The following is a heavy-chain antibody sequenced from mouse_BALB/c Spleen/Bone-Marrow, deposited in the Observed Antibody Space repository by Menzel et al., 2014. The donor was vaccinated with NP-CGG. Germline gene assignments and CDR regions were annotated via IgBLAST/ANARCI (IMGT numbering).Heavy chain of an antibody. J-gene: IGHJ2*01. CDR2: IYPGDGDT. CDR1: GYAFSSSW. Sequence: QVQLQQSGPELVKPGASVKISRKASGYAFSSSWMNWVKQRPGQGLEWIGRIYPGDGDTNYNGKFKGKATLTADKSSSTAYMQLSSLTSVDSAVYFCARLLGYYFDYWGQGTTLTVSS. CDR3: ARLLGYYFDY. V-gene: IGHV1-82*01. D-gene: IGHD1-1*01.